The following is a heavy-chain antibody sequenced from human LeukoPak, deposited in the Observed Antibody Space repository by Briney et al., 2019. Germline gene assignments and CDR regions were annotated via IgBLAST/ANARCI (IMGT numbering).Heavy chain of an antibody. J-gene: IGHJ4*02. D-gene: IGHD6-6*01. V-gene: IGHV4-34*01. CDR2: INHSGST. CDR3: ARSIAARPFDC. CDR1: GGSFSGYY. Sequence: SETLSLTCAVYGGSFSGYYWSWIRQPPGKGLEWIGEINHSGSTNYNPSLKSRVTISVDTSKNQFSLKLSSVTGADTAVYYCARSIAARPFDCWGQGTLVTVSS.